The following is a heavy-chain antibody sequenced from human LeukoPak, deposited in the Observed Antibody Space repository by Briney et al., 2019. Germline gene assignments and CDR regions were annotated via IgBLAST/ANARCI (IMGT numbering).Heavy chain of an antibody. CDR2: ISWDGGST. CDR1: GFTFDDYT. V-gene: IGHV3-43*01. D-gene: IGHD3-3*01. J-gene: IGHJ3*02. CDR3: AKSRLSGINDAFDI. Sequence: GGSLRLSCAASGFTFDDYTMHWVRQAPGKGLEWVSLISWDGGSTFYADSAKGRFTISRDNSKNTLYLQMNSLRAEDTALYYCAKSRLSGINDAFDIWGQGTMVTVSS.